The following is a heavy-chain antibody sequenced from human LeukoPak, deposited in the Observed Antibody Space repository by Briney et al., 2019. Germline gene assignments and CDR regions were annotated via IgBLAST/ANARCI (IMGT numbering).Heavy chain of an antibody. J-gene: IGHJ4*02. Sequence: PSETLSLTCTVSGGPISSYYWSWIRQPPGKGLEWIGYISYSGSTNYNPSLKSRVTMSVDTSKNQFSLKLSSVTAANTAVYYCARLAVAGLTGFDYWGQGTLVTVSS. D-gene: IGHD6-19*01. V-gene: IGHV4-59*12. CDR3: ARLAVAGLTGFDY. CDR1: GGPISSYY. CDR2: ISYSGST.